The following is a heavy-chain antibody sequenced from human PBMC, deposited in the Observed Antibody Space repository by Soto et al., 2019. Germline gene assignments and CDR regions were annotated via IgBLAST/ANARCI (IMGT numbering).Heavy chain of an antibody. D-gene: IGHD3-22*01. J-gene: IGHJ4*02. V-gene: IGHV1-69*01. CDR2: LIVILGTT. CDR3: ASGYYDSSGYSIDY. CDR1: GGSFSSYA. Sequence: QVQPVQSGAEVRKPGSSVKVSCQSFGGSFSSYAFSWVRQAPGQGLEWMGGLIVILGTTNYAQKFKGRVTFTADESTSTAYMEVSSLESEDTAIYYCASGYYDSSGYSIDYWGQGTQVTVSS.